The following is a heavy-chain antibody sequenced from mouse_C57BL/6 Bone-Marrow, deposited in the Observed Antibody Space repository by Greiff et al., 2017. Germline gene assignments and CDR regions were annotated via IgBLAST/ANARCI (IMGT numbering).Heavy chain of an antibody. CDR1: GYAFSSSW. CDR2: IYPGDGDT. CDR3: ASSFDY. J-gene: IGHJ2*01. Sequence: VQLQESGPELVKPGASVKISCKASGYAFSSSWMNWVKQRPGKGLEWIGRIYPGDGDTNYNGKFKGKATLTADKSSSTAYMQLSSLTSEDSAVYFCASSFDYWGQGTTLTVSS. V-gene: IGHV1-82*01.